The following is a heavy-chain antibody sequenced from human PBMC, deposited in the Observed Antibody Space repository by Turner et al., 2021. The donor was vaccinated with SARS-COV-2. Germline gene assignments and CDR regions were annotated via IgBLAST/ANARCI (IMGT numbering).Heavy chain of an antibody. Sequence: QLQLQESGPGVVKPSETLSLTCSVSGDSITRRSFYWGWIRQSPGKGLEWLGSLYYGGATYYNPSLNNRVTVSVDTSKNQFSLRLTSVTAADTAVYSCARGISSSSRYFNWFDSWGQGTLVTVSS. CDR2: LYYGGAT. CDR3: ARGISSSSRYFNWFDS. D-gene: IGHD6-13*01. J-gene: IGHJ5*01. V-gene: IGHV4-39*01. CDR1: GDSITRRSFY.